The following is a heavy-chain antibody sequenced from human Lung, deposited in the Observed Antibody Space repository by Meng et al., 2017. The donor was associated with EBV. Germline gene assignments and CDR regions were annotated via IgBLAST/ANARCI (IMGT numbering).Heavy chain of an antibody. V-gene: IGHV3-21*01. D-gene: IGHD5-24*01. CDR2: IIGSSGSI. Sequence: VQLGESGGGLVKPGGSLRLSRRVSGFTFSSYTMNCVRQAPGKGLEWVSSIIGSSGSIRYADSVRGRFTFSRDNAKRSVYLQMSSLRAEDTAVYYCARGVLGGWLQFDFWGQGILVTVSS. CDR3: ARGVLGGWLQFDF. J-gene: IGHJ4*02. CDR1: GFTFSSYT.